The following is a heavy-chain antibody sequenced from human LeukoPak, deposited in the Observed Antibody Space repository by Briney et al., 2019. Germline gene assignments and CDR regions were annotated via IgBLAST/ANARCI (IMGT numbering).Heavy chain of an antibody. CDR2: IYTSGST. Sequence: SQTLSLTCTVSGGSLSSGSYYLSWIRQPAGKGLEWIGRIYTSGSTNYNRSLKSRVTISVDTSKNQFSLKLSSVTDADTAVYYCARYYTATFDMSGEGRMLSVSS. D-gene: IGHD2-2*02. CDR3: ARYYTATFDM. J-gene: IGHJ3*02. V-gene: IGHV4-61*02. CDR1: GGSLSSGSYY.